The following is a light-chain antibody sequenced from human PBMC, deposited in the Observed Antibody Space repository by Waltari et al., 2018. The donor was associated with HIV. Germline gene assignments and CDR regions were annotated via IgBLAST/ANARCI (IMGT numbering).Light chain of an antibody. J-gene: IGLJ2*01. CDR3: GSYTGDESPDVV. CDR2: EVT. V-gene: IGLV2-8*01. Sequence: QSALTQPPSASGSPGQSVTISCTGTSSDIGGFVSWYQQHSGKAPKLMIYEVTKRPSGVPDRFSGSTSGNTASLTVSGFQAEDEADYYCGSYTGDESPDVVFGEGTKLTVL. CDR1: SSDIGGF.